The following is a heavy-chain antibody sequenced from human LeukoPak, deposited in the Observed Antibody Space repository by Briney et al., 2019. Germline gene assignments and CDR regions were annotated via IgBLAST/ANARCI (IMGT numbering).Heavy chain of an antibody. D-gene: IGHD6-13*01. CDR3: ARGGAAAGALDY. Sequence: GGSLRLSCAASGFTFSSYSMNWVRQAPGKGLEWVSSISSSSSYIYYADSVKGRFTISRDNAKNSLYLQMNCLRAEDTAVYYCARGGAAAGALDYWGQGTLVTVSS. J-gene: IGHJ4*02. CDR2: ISSSSSYI. CDR1: GFTFSSYS. V-gene: IGHV3-21*01.